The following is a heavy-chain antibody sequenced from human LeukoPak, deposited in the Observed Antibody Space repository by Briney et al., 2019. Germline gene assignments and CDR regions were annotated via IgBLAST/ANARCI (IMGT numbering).Heavy chain of an antibody. V-gene: IGHV3-66*01. CDR3: ARAMTDYGGNPDAFDI. CDR2: IYSGGST. CDR1: GFTVSSNY. Sequence: GGSLRLSCAASGFTVSSNYMSWVRQAPGKGLEWVSVIYSGGSTYYADSVKGRFTISRDNSKNTLYLQMNSLRAEDTAVYYCARAMTDYGGNPDAFDIWGQGTMVTVSS. D-gene: IGHD4-23*01. J-gene: IGHJ3*02.